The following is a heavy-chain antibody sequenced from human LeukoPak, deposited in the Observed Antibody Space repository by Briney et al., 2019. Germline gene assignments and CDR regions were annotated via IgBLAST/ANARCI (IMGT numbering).Heavy chain of an antibody. D-gene: IGHD3-10*01. CDR1: GFTFSSYA. Sequence: GGSLRLSCAASGFTFSSYAMHWVRQAPGKGLEWVAVISYDGSNKYYADSVKGRFTISRDNSKNTLYLQMNSLRAEDTAVYYCARDGSGSHYNTKYYFDYWGQGTLVTVSS. V-gene: IGHV3-30-3*01. CDR2: ISYDGSNK. J-gene: IGHJ4*02. CDR3: ARDGSGSHYNTKYYFDY.